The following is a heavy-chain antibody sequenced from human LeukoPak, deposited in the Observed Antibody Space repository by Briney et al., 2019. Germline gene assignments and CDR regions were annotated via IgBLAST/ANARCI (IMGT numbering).Heavy chain of an antibody. CDR3: AKSPMYYYDSSGYRKVFDY. Sequence: GGSLRPSCAASGFTFSSYAMSWVRQAPGKGLEWVSAISGSGGSTYYADSVKGRFTISRDNSKNTLYLQMNSLRAEDTAVYYCAKSPMYYYDSSGYRKVFDYWGQGTLVTVSS. CDR1: GFTFSSYA. J-gene: IGHJ4*02. V-gene: IGHV3-23*01. CDR2: ISGSGGST. D-gene: IGHD3-22*01.